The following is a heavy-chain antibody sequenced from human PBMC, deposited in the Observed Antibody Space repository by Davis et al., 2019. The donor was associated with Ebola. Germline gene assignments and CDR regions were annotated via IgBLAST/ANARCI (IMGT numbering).Heavy chain of an antibody. D-gene: IGHD5-12*01. Sequence: GESLKISCAASGFTFSSYAMHWVRQAPGKGLEYVSAISSNGGSTYYADSVKGRFTISRDNSKNTLYLQMSSLRAEDTAVYYCVSGYVGYWGQGTLVTVSS. CDR2: ISSNGGST. V-gene: IGHV3-64D*08. CDR3: VSGYVGY. CDR1: GFTFSSYA. J-gene: IGHJ4*02.